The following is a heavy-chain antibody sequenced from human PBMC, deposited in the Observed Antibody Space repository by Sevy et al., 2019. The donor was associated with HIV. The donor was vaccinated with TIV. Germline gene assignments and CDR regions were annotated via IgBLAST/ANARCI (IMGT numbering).Heavy chain of an antibody. J-gene: IGHJ4*02. CDR1: GFNFSNYS. V-gene: IGHV3-21*04. CDR3: AKDQSYGDYTKFDY. Sequence: GGSLRLSCAVSGFNFSNYSMDWVRQAPGKGLEWVSSISSSGSYIYYSDSLKGRITISRDNAKNSVYLQMNSLRAEDTAVYYCAKDQSYGDYTKFDYWGQGTLVTVSS. D-gene: IGHD4-17*01. CDR2: ISSSGSYI.